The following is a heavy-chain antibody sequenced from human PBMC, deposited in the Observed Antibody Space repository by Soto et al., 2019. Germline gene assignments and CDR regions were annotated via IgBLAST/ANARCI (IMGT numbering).Heavy chain of an antibody. Sequence: ASVKVSCKASGGTFSSYAISWVRQAPGQGLEWMGWIIPIFGTANYAQKFQGRVTITADESTSTAYMELSSLRSEDTAVYYCATDNWNYVFPYYYGMDVWGQGTTVTVSS. CDR1: GGTFSSYA. J-gene: IGHJ6*02. CDR2: IIPIFGTA. CDR3: ATDNWNYVFPYYYGMDV. D-gene: IGHD1-7*01. V-gene: IGHV1-69*13.